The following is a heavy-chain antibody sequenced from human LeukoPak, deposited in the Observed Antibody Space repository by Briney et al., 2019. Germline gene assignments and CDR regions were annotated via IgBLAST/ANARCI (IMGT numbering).Heavy chain of an antibody. Sequence: PSETLSLTCTVSGGSISSYYWSWIRQPPGKGLEWIGYIYYSGSTNYNPSLKSRVTISVDTSKNQFSLKLSSVTAADTAVYYCARRTYYDFWSGYPPLPNYFDYWGQGTLVTVSS. CDR2: IYYSGST. CDR1: GGSISSYY. D-gene: IGHD3-3*01. V-gene: IGHV4-59*08. CDR3: ARRTYYDFWSGYPPLPNYFDY. J-gene: IGHJ4*02.